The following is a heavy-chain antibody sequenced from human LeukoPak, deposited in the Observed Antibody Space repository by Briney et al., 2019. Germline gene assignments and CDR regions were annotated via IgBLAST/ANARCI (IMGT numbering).Heavy chain of an antibody. D-gene: IGHD1-26*01. V-gene: IGHV1-18*01. Sequence: ASVKVSCKASGYTFTSSGISWVRQAPGQGLEWMGWISAYNGNTNYAQKLQGRVTMTTDTSTSTAYMELRSLGSDDTAVYYCARVGPIVGATSYFDYWGQGTLVTVSS. CDR3: ARVGPIVGATSYFDY. CDR1: GYTFTSSG. J-gene: IGHJ4*02. CDR2: ISAYNGNT.